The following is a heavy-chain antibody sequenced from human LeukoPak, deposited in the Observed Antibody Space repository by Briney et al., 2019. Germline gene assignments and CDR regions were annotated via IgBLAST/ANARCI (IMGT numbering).Heavy chain of an antibody. CDR1: GGSISSGGYY. D-gene: IGHD2-2*01. V-gene: IGHV4-30-2*01. Sequence: SSETLSLTCTVSGGSISSGGYYWTWIRQPPGTGLEWIGYIYHSGDTYYNPSLKSRVTISIDRSRNQFSLKLNSVTAADTAVYYCARDLYCSSASCYSDHYYMDVWGKGTTVTVSS. CDR3: ARDLYCSSASCYSDHYYMDV. CDR2: IYHSGDT. J-gene: IGHJ6*03.